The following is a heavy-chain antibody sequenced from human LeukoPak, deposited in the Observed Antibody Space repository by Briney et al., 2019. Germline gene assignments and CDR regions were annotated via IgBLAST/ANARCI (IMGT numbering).Heavy chain of an antibody. Sequence: SGTLSLTCAVSGGSISSSNWWSWVRQPPGKGLEWIGEIHQSGSTNYNPFLKNRVTVSVDKSKNQFSLKLSSVTAADTAVYYCARIRGAGADYYYYYMDVWGKGTTVTVSS. CDR3: ARIRGAGADYYYYYMDV. V-gene: IGHV4-4*02. D-gene: IGHD3-3*01. CDR2: IHQSGST. CDR1: GGSISSSNW. J-gene: IGHJ6*03.